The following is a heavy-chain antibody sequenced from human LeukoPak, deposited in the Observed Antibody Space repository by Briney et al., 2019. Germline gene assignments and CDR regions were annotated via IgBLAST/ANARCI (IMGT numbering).Heavy chain of an antibody. CDR3: ARDAYCSSTSCYIRNFDY. D-gene: IGHD2-2*02. CDR1: GYTFTSYY. Sequence: ASVKVSXKASGYTFTSYYMHWVRQAPGQGLEWMGIINPSGGSTSYAQKFQGRVTMTRDTSTSTVYMELSSLRSEDTAVYYCARDAYCSSTSCYIRNFDYWGQGTLVTVSS. J-gene: IGHJ4*02. CDR2: INPSGGST. V-gene: IGHV1-46*03.